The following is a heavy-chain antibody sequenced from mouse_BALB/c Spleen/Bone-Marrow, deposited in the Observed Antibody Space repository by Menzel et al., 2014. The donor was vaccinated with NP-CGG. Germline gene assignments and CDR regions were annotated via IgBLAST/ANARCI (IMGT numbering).Heavy chain of an antibody. V-gene: IGHV7-3*02. J-gene: IGHJ2*01. D-gene: IGHD4-1*01. CDR3: ARDMGGILFDS. Sequence: EVKLMESGGGLVQPGGSLRLSCATSGFTFTDYYMNWVRQPPGKALEWLGFIRNKAYGYTTEYSASVKGRFTVSRDNSQSTLYLQMNTLRAEDSATYYCARDMGGILFDSWGQGTTLTASS. CDR2: IRNKAYGYTT. CDR1: GFTFTDYY.